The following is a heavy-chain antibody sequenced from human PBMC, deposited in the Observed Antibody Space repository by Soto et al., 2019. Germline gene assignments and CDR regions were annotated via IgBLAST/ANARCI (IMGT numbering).Heavy chain of an antibody. V-gene: IGHV3-48*02. Sequence: DVQLVESGGGVVQPGGSLRLSCAASGFIFRNYHMNWVRQAPGKGLEWVSYIRNSGNIIYYADSVKGRFTISRDNAKDSLYLQMNSLRDEDTAVSYCTRQNIEHSSGWYPWGQGTLVTVSS. J-gene: IGHJ5*02. CDR1: GFIFRNYH. D-gene: IGHD6-13*01. CDR2: IRNSGNII. CDR3: TRQNIEHSSGWYP.